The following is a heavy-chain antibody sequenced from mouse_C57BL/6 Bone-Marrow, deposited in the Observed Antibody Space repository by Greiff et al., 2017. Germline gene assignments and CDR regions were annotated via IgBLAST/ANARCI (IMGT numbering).Heavy chain of an antibody. V-gene: IGHV5-12*01. Sequence: EVMLVESGGGLVQPGGSLKLSCAASGFTFSDYYMYWVRQTPEKRLEWVAYISNGGGSTYYPDTVKGRFTISRDNAKNTLYLQMSRLKSEDTAMYYCARPTTVVAKGYAMDYWGQGTSVTVSS. J-gene: IGHJ4*01. CDR2: ISNGGGST. CDR1: GFTFSDYY. D-gene: IGHD1-1*01. CDR3: ARPTTVVAKGYAMDY.